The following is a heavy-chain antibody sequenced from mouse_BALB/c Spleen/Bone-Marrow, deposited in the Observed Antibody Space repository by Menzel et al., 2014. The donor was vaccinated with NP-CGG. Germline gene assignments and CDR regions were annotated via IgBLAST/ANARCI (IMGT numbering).Heavy chain of an antibody. Sequence: EVKLMESGAELVKPGASVKLSCTASGFNIKDTYMHWVKQRPEQGLEWIGRIGPANGNTKYDPKFQGKATITADTSSNTAYLQLSSLTSEDTAVYYCATYYRYDRRFAYWGQGTLVTVSA. V-gene: IGHV14-3*02. J-gene: IGHJ3*01. CDR1: GFNIKDTY. D-gene: IGHD2-14*01. CDR3: ATYYRYDRRFAY. CDR2: IGPANGNT.